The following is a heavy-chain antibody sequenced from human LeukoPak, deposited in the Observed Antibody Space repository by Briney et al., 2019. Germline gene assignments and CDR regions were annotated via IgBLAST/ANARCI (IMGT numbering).Heavy chain of an antibody. Sequence: ASVKVSCKASGYTFTGYYMHWVRQAPGQGLEWMGWINPNSGGTNYAQKFQGRVTMTRDTSISTAYMELRRLRSDDTAVYYCARTHYYDSSGYRKKDYFFDYWGQGTLVTVSS. CDR3: ARTHYYDSSGYRKKDYFFDY. CDR2: INPNSGGT. D-gene: IGHD3-22*01. J-gene: IGHJ4*02. V-gene: IGHV1-2*02. CDR1: GYTFTGYY.